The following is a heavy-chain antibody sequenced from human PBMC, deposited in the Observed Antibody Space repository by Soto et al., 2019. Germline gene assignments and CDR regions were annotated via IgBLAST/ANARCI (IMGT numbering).Heavy chain of an antibody. CDR3: ARHTVITMIVAYYYYGMDV. CDR2: IDPSDSYT. D-gene: IGHD3-22*01. CDR1: GYSFTSYW. Sequence: PGESLKISCKGSGYSFTSYWISWVLQMPWKGLEWMGRIDPSDSYTNYSPSFQGHVTISADKSISTAYLQWSSLKASDTAMYYCARHTVITMIVAYYYYGMDVWGQGTTVTVSS. V-gene: IGHV5-10-1*01. J-gene: IGHJ6*02.